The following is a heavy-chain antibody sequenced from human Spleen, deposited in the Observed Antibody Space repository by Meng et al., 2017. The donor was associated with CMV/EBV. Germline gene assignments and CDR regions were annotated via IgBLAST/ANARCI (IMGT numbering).Heavy chain of an antibody. J-gene: IGHJ6*02. V-gene: IGHV4-59*01. D-gene: IGHD5-12*01. Sequence: ESLRLSCTVSGGSISSYYWSWIRQSPGKGLEWIGYIYYSGSTDYNPSFKSRVTISVDTSNQFSLKLTSVTAADTAVYYCARDSRLSGTWYNYAMDVWGQGTTVTVSS. CDR3: ARDSRLSGTWYNYAMDV. CDR1: GGSISSYY. CDR2: IYYSGST.